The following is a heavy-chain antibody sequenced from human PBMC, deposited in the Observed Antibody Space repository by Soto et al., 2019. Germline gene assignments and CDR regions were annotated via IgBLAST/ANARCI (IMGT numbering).Heavy chain of an antibody. CDR3: ARGERLNSSSWYGDAFDI. D-gene: IGHD6-13*01. J-gene: IGHJ3*02. CDR2: IIPIFGTA. V-gene: IGHV1-69*13. CDR1: GGTFSSYA. Sequence: SVKVSCKASGGTFSSYAISWVRQAPGQGLEWMGGIIPIFGTANYAQKFQGRVTITADESTSTSYMELSSLRSEDTAVYYFARGERLNSSSWYGDAFDIWGQGTMVTVSS.